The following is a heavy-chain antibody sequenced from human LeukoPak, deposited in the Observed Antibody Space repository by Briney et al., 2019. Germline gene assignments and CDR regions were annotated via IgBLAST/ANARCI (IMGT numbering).Heavy chain of an antibody. CDR2: IYTSGST. D-gene: IGHD3-3*01. CDR1: GGSISSGSYY. J-gene: IGHJ3*02. CDR3: ARRSDDFWSGYNSFDI. Sequence: PSQTLSLTCTVSGGSISSGSYYWSWIRQPAGKGLEWIGRIYTSGSTNYNPSLKSRVTISVDTSKNQFSLKLSSVTAADTAVYYCARRSDDFWSGYNSFDIWGQGTMVTVSS. V-gene: IGHV4-61*02.